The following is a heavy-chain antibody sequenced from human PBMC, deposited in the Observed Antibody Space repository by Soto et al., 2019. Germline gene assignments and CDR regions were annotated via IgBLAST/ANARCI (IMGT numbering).Heavy chain of an antibody. CDR3: ARLQIEVAGTN. D-gene: IGHD6-19*01. CDR1: GYTFGDYY. CDR2: INANSGGT. Sequence: GASVKVSCKASGYTFGDYYMHWVRQAPGQGLEWMGWINANSGGTTYAQKFQGRVTMTRDTSISTAYMELSRLSSDDTAIYYCARLQIEVAGTNWGQGTLVTVSS. V-gene: IGHV1-2*02. J-gene: IGHJ4*02.